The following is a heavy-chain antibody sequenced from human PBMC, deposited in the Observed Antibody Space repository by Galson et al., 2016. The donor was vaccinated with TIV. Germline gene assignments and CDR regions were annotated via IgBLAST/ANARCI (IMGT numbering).Heavy chain of an antibody. V-gene: IGHV2-26*01. Sequence: PALVKPPQTLTLTCTVSEFSFRNTIMGVSWIRQPPGKALEWLAHIFSNDEKSYSTSLKSRLTISKDTSKNQVVLTMTNMDPVDTATYYCARTPADHSDSSVGGYFDYWGQGILVTVSS. CDR3: ARTPADHSDSSVGGYFDY. J-gene: IGHJ4*02. D-gene: IGHD3-22*01. CDR1: EFSFRNTIMG. CDR2: IFSNDEK.